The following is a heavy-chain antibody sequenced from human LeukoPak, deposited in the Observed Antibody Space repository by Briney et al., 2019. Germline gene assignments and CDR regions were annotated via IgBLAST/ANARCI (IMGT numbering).Heavy chain of an antibody. Sequence: SQTLSLTRAISGDSVSSNSAAWNWIRQSPSRGLEWLGRTYYRSKWYNDYAVSVKSRITINPDTSKNQFSLQLNSVTPEDTAVYYCARGLARTDSSGCFSRYYYGMDVWGQGTTVTVSS. J-gene: IGHJ6*02. D-gene: IGHD3-22*01. V-gene: IGHV6-1*01. CDR1: GDSVSSNSAA. CDR3: ARGLARTDSSGCFSRYYYGMDV. CDR2: TYYRSKWYN.